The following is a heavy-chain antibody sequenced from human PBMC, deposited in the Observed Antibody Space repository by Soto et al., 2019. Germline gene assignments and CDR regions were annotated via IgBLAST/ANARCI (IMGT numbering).Heavy chain of an antibody. Sequence: GGSLRLSCVASGFSFSDYDMHWVRQVPGRGLEWVSAIGAARDPYYLGSVKGRFSISRENAKNSVYLQMNDLRAGDPAVYYCARAYTGRLPRRADYYYAMDVWGQGTTVTVSS. D-gene: IGHD2-2*02. CDR3: ARAYTGRLPRRADYYYAMDV. CDR1: GFSFSDYD. J-gene: IGHJ6*02. V-gene: IGHV3-13*04. CDR2: IGAARDP.